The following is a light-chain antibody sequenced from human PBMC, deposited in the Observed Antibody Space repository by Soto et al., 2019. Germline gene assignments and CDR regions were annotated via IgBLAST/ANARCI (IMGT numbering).Light chain of an antibody. CDR1: SSDVGGYNY. CDR3: NSYVGNNNFV. V-gene: IGLV2-8*01. CDR2: EVS. J-gene: IGLJ1*01. Sequence: QSVLTQPPSASGSPGQSVTISCTGTSSDVGGYNYVSWYQQHPGKAPKLMIYEVSKRPSGVPDRFSGSKSGNTASLTVSGLQAEDEADYYCNSYVGNNNFVFGTRTKVTVL.